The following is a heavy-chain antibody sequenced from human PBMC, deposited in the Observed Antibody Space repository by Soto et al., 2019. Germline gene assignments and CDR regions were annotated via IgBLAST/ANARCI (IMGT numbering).Heavy chain of an antibody. CDR3: ARDTESNRYNN. V-gene: IGHV1-18*01. CDR2: IRPDNGNT. D-gene: IGHD1-20*01. Sequence: ASVKVSCKPSGYTFSTSGISWVRQAPGQGLECVGWIRPDNGNTKSAQRLQGRVTLTTDTSASTAYMELRSLTSDDTAMYYCARDTESNRYNNWGQGTLVTVSS. J-gene: IGHJ1*01. CDR1: GYTFSTSG.